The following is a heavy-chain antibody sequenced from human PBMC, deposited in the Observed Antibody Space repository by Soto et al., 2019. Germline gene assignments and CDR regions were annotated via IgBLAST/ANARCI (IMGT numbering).Heavy chain of an antibody. V-gene: IGHV4-30-2*03. CDR2: IYHSGST. CDR1: GGSISSGGYS. Sequence: SETLSLTCAVSGGSISSGGYSWSWIRQPPGKGLEWIGYIYHSGSTYYNPSLKSRVTISVDTSKNQFSLKLSSVTAADTAVYYCARRPTMTTVTPKNWFDPWGQGTLVTVSS. J-gene: IGHJ5*02. D-gene: IGHD4-17*01. CDR3: ARRPTMTTVTPKNWFDP.